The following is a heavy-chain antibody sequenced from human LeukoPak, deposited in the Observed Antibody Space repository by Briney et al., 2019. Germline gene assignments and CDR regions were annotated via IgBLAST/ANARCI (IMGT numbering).Heavy chain of an antibody. D-gene: IGHD2-21*01. V-gene: IGHV3-23*01. CDR3: ARDNLYSLGFDY. CDR1: GFTFSSYA. Sequence: GGSLRLSCAASGFTFSSYAMSWVRQAPGKGLEWVSAISGSGDSTYYGDSVKGRFTISRDNSKNTLYLQMNSLRAEDTAVYYCARDNLYSLGFDYWGQGTLVTVSS. CDR2: ISGSGDST. J-gene: IGHJ4*02.